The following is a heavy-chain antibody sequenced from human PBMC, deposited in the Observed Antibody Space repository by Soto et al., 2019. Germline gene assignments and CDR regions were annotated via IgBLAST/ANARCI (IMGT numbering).Heavy chain of an antibody. V-gene: IGHV4-59*01. CDR1: GGSISSYY. CDR2: IYYSGST. J-gene: IGHJ6*02. Sequence: SETLSLTCTVSGGSISSYYWSWIRQPPGKGLEWIGYIYYSGSTNYNPSLKSRVTISVDTSKNQFSLKLSSVTAADMAVYYCARDLRSGASPEYYYYYYSMDVWGQGTTVTVSS. CDR3: ARDLRSGASPEYYYYYYSMDV. D-gene: IGHD3-3*01.